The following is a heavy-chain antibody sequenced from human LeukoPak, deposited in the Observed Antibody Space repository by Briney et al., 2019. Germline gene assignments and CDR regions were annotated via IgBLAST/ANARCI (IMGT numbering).Heavy chain of an antibody. V-gene: IGHV7-4-1*02. CDR3: ASDLPRFYGDHSVGY. D-gene: IGHD4-17*01. J-gene: IGHJ4*02. Sequence: ASVKVSCKASGYTFTSYAMNWVRQAPGQGLEWMGWINTNTGNPTYAQGFTGRFVFSLDASVSTAYLQISSLKAEDTAVYYCASDLPRFYGDHSVGYWGQGTLVTVSS. CDR2: INTNTGNP. CDR1: GYTFTSYA.